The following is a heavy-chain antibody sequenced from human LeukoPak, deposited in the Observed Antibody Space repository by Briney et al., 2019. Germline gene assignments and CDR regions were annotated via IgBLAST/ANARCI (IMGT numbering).Heavy chain of an antibody. J-gene: IGHJ6*03. CDR3: AKDFDGTVLTPSYYMVV. CDR2: ISGSGSNT. CDR1: GFTFSSYA. V-gene: IGHV3-23*01. Sequence: GGSLRLSCAASGFTFSSYAISWVRQAPGKGLEWVSAISGSGSNTYYPGSVKGRFTISRDNSRNTLYLQMNSLRAEDTAVYYCAKDFDGTVLTPSYYMVVWGKGTTVTVSS. D-gene: IGHD4-23*01.